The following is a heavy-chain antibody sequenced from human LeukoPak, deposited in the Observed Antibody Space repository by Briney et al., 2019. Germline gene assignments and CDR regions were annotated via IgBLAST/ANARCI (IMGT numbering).Heavy chain of an antibody. J-gene: IGHJ4*02. D-gene: IGHD1-26*01. Sequence: KPSETLSLTCTVSGGSISGYYWSWIRQPPGKGLDWLGYIYYTGSTNYNPSLKSRVTISVDTSKNHFSLRLSSVTAADTAVYYCASRVSYSGGFQYWGQGTLVTVSS. CDR3: ASRVSYSGGFQY. CDR2: IYYTGST. CDR1: GGSISGYY. V-gene: IGHV4-59*01.